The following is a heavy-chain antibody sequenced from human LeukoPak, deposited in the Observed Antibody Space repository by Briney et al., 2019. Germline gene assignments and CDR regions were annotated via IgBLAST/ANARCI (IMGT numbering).Heavy chain of an antibody. CDR1: GFTFSSYS. Sequence: PGGSLRLSCAASGFTFSSYSMNWVRQAPGKGLEWVSSISSSSSYIYYADSVKGRFTISRDNAKNSLYLQMNSLRAEDTAVYYCARVLLPYYYDSSGYYDYWGQGTLVTVSS. D-gene: IGHD3-22*01. CDR3: ARVLLPYYYDSSGYYDY. CDR2: ISSSSSYI. V-gene: IGHV3-21*01. J-gene: IGHJ4*02.